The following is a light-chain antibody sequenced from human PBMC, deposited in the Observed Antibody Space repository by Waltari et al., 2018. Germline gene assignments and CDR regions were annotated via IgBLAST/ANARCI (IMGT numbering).Light chain of an antibody. Sequence: DIQMTQSPSSLSASVGDRVTITCRASHSITTYLNWYQQKPGKAPNRLIYAASSLQSGVPSRFSGSGSGTEFTLTISSLRPEDFATYYCQQTNTVPLTFGGGTKVEIK. V-gene: IGKV1-39*01. J-gene: IGKJ4*01. CDR3: QQTNTVPLT. CDR2: AAS. CDR1: HSITTY.